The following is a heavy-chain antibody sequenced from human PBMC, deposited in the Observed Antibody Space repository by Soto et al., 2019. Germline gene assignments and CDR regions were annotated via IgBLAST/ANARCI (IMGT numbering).Heavy chain of an antibody. D-gene: IGHD6-6*01. CDR2: ISAYNGNT. CDR1: GYTFTSYG. J-gene: IGHJ6*02. CDR3: AREEQLGAYYYGMDV. V-gene: IGHV1-18*04. Sequence: ASVKVSCKASGYTFTSYGISWVRQAPGQGLEWMGWISAYNGNTNYAQKLQGRVTMTTDTSTSTAYMELRSLRSGDTAVYYCAREEQLGAYYYGMDVWGQGTTVTVSS.